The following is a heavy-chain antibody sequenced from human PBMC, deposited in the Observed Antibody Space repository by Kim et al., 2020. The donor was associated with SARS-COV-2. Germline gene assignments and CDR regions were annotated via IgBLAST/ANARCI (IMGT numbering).Heavy chain of an antibody. CDR1: GFNVSHNY. CDR3: AGGLQTSYYYYGMDV. Sequence: GGSLRLSCAASGFNVSHNYMSWVRQAPGKGLEWVSVIYTGGNTYFADSVKGRFTMSRHNSKNTLDLQMNSLRDDDTAVYYCAGGLQTSYYYYGMDVWGQGTAVTVSS. CDR2: IYTGGNT. J-gene: IGHJ6*02. V-gene: IGHV3-53*04.